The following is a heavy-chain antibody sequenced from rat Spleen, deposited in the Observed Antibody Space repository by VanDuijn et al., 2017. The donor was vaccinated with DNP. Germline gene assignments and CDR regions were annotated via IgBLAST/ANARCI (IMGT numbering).Heavy chain of an antibody. Sequence: EVQLVESGGDLVQPGRSLKVSCVASGFTFNNYWMAWVRQVPGKGLEWIASITGGGGTTSYPDSVKGRFTISRDDARNTLSLQMNSLRSEDTATYYCTRVGDFHDGGDGDVLDVWGQGTSVTVSS. CDR1: GFTFNNYW. CDR3: TRVGDFHDGGDGDVLDV. J-gene: IGHJ4*01. CDR2: ITGGGGTT. V-gene: IGHV5-31*01. D-gene: IGHD1-12*02.